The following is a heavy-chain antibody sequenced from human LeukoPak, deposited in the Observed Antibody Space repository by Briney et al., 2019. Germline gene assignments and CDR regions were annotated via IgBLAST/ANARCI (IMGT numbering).Heavy chain of an antibody. CDR2: ISYDGSNK. CDR3: ASFPRGATAEIDY. Sequence: GRSLRLSCAASGFTFSSYAMHWVRQAPGKGLEWVAVISYDGSNKYYADSVKGRFTIPRDNSKNTLYLQMNSLRAEDTAVYYCASFPRGATAEIDYWGQGTLVTVSS. CDR1: GFTFSSYA. J-gene: IGHJ4*02. V-gene: IGHV3-30-3*01. D-gene: IGHD1-26*01.